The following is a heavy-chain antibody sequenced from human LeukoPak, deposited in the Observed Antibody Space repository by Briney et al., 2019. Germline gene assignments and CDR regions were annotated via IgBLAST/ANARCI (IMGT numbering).Heavy chain of an antibody. Sequence: ASVKVSCKASGYTFSSYGISWVRQAPGQGLEWMGWISAYNGNTNYAQKLQGRVTMTTDTSTSTAYMELRSLRSDDTAVYYCARALIVEVLAATGYFQHWGQGTLVTVSS. CDR2: ISAYNGNT. D-gene: IGHD2-15*01. CDR3: ARALIVEVLAATGYFQH. CDR1: GYTFSSYG. J-gene: IGHJ1*01. V-gene: IGHV1-18*01.